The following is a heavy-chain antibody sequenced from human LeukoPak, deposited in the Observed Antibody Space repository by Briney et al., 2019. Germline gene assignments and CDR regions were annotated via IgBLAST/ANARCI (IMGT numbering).Heavy chain of an antibody. J-gene: IGHJ3*02. Sequence: ASVKVSCKASGYTFTSYGISWVRQAPGQGLEWMGWISAYNGNTNYAQKLQGRVTMATDTSTSTAYMKLRSLRSDDTAVYYCARDIALYCSSTSCPGAFDIWGQGTMVTVSS. V-gene: IGHV1-18*01. CDR1: GYTFTSYG. CDR2: ISAYNGNT. CDR3: ARDIALYCSSTSCPGAFDI. D-gene: IGHD2-2*01.